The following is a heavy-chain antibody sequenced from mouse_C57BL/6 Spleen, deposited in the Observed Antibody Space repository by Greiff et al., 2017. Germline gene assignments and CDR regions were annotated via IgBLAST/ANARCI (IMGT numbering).Heavy chain of an antibody. CDR3: ARLTHYDYQYYFDY. CDR1: GYTFTSYG. Sequence: QVQLQQSGAELARPGASVKLSCKASGYTFTSYGISWVKQRTGQGLEWIGEIYPRSGNTYYNEKFKGKATLTADKSSSTAYMELRSLTSEDSAVYFCARLTHYDYQYYFDYWGQGTTLTVSS. CDR2: IYPRSGNT. J-gene: IGHJ2*01. V-gene: IGHV1-81*01. D-gene: IGHD2-4*01.